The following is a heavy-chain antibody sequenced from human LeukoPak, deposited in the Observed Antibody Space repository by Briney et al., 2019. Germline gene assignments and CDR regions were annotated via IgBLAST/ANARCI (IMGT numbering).Heavy chain of an antibody. V-gene: IGHV3-23*01. Sequence: GGSLRLSCSVSGLSISKYGMTWVRQAPGKGLEWVSSISDNGEYRHYADYVKGRFTISRDMSRNMVFLQMSSLRVEDTAVYYCARGVCSGGSCLLSNWYFDLWGRGTLVTVSS. J-gene: IGHJ2*01. D-gene: IGHD2-15*01. CDR1: GLSISKYG. CDR3: ARGVCSGGSCLLSNWYFDL. CDR2: ISDNGEYR.